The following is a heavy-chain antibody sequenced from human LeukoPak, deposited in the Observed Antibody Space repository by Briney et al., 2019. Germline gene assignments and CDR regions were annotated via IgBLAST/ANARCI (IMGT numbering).Heavy chain of an antibody. CDR3: VGGYGWLPDY. J-gene: IGHJ4*02. D-gene: IGHD6-19*01. CDR1: GSTLSEFW. CDR2: IKQDGREK. Sequence: GGSLRLSCAASGSTLSEFWMNGVRQAPGKGLGWVANIKQDGREKNYVDSVKGRFTISRDNAKNSAYLQMNKLRVDDTAVYYCVGGYGWLPDYWGQGTLVTVSS. V-gene: IGHV3-7*04.